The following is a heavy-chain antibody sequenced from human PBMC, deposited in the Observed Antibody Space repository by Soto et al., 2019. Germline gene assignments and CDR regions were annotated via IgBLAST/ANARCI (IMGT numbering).Heavy chain of an antibody. J-gene: IGHJ3*02. D-gene: IGHD3-10*01. CDR2: IYPGDSDT. CDR1: GYSFTSYW. V-gene: IGHV5-51*01. CDR3: ARGRAMVRGVITAFDI. Sequence: GESLKISCKGSGYSFTSYWIGWVRQMPGKGLEWMGIIYPGDSDTRYSPSFQGQVTISADKSISTAYLQWSSLKASDTAMYYCARGRAMVRGVITAFDIWRQGTMVTVSS.